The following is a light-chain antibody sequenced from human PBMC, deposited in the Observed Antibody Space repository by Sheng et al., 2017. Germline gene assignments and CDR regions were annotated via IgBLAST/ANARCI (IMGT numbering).Light chain of an antibody. V-gene: IGKV4-1*01. CDR3: QQYYSTPFT. CDR2: WAS. Sequence: DIVMTQSSDSLAVSLGERATINCKSSQSVLYSSNNKNYLAWYQHKPGQPPKLLIYWASTRESGAPDRFSGSGSGTDFTLTISSLQAEDVAVYYCQQYYSTPFTFGPGTKVDIK. CDR1: QSVLYSSNNKNY. J-gene: IGKJ3*01.